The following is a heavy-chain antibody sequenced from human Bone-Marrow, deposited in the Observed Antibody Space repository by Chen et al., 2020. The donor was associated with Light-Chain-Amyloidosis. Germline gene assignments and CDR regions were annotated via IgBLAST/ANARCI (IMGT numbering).Heavy chain of an antibody. CDR2: IDSSGTYI. CDR3: ARDQVEYKFFYYMDV. Sequence: EVLLVEEGGGLVKPGGSLRLSWAAPGFTFASYTMNWVRQAPGKGLEWVSSIDSSGTYINYADSTRGRFSISRDNAKNSLYLLITSLRAEDTAVYYCARDQVEYKFFYYMDVWGKGTTVTVSS. V-gene: IGHV3-21*06. J-gene: IGHJ6*03. CDR1: GFTFASYT. D-gene: IGHD6-6*01.